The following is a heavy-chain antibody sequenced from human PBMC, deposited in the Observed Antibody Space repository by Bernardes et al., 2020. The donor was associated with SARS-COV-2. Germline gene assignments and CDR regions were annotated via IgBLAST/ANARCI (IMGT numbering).Heavy chain of an antibody. Sequence: GGSLRLSCLASGFIFSNYSMNWVRQAPGNGLEWVSSLDKTSTYIYYADSLKGRVTISRDNAKNSLYLQINSLRDEDTAVYYCAKGTRMGGAGYDYWGQGTLVTVSS. J-gene: IGHJ4*02. CDR1: GFIFSNYS. V-gene: IGHV3-21*06. CDR2: LDKTSTYI. D-gene: IGHD6-13*01. CDR3: AKGTRMGGAGYDY.